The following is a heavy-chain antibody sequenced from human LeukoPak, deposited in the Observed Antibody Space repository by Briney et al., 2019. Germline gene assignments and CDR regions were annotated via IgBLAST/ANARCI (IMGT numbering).Heavy chain of an antibody. J-gene: IGHJ4*02. D-gene: IGHD5-18*01. V-gene: IGHV3-53*01. CDR2: IYSGGST. CDR1: GFTVSSNY. CDR3: ARYGPGYSYDRGIYYFDY. Sequence: GGSLRLSCAASGFTVSSNYMSSVRQAPGKGLEWVSVIYSGGSTYYEDSVKGRFTITRDNSKNTLYLQMNSLRAEDTAVDYCARYGPGYSYDRGIYYFDYWGQGTLVTVSS.